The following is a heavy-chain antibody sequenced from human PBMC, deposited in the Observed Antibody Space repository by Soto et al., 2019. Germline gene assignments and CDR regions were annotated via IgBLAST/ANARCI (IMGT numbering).Heavy chain of an antibody. V-gene: IGHV3-23*01. D-gene: IGHD4-17*01. CDR2: ISGSGDST. CDR1: GFTFSSYA. J-gene: IGHJ2*01. CDR3: AKRTVGWYFEL. Sequence: EVQLLESGGGLVQPGGSLRLSCAASGFTFSSYAMSWVRQAPGKGLEWVSAISGSGDSTYYADSVKGRFTISRDNSKNTQYLQMNSLSPEDTAVYYCAKRTVGWYFELWGRGTLVTVSS.